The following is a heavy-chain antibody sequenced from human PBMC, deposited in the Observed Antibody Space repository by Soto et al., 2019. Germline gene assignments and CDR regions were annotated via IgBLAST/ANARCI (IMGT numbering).Heavy chain of an antibody. CDR3: ARCPARGGWFGTNPGYYGMDV. J-gene: IGHJ6*02. V-gene: IGHV4-61*01. CDR1: GGSVSSGSYY. CDR2: IYYSGST. Sequence: PSETLSLTCTVSGGSVSSGSYYWSWIRQPPGKGLEWIGYIYYSGSTNYNPSLKSRVTISVDTSKNQFSLKLSSVTAADTAVYYCARCPARGGWFGTNPGYYGMDVWGQGTTVTVSS. D-gene: IGHD3-10*01.